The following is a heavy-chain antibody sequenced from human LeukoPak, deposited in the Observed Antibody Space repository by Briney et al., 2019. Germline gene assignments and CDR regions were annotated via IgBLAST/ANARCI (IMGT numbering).Heavy chain of an antibody. V-gene: IGHV4-61*01. CDR3: ASHQGLWADY. CDR2: IYYSGST. J-gene: IGHJ4*02. D-gene: IGHD3-16*01. Sequence: SETLSLTCTVSGGSVSSGSYYWSWIRQPPGKGLEWIGYIYYSGSTNYNPSLKSRVTISVDTSKNQFSLKLSSVTAADTVVYYCASHQGLWADYWGQGALVTVSS. CDR1: GGSVSSGSYY.